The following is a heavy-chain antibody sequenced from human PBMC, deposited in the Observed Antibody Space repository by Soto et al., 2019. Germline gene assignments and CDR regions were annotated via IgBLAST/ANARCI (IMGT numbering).Heavy chain of an antibody. Sequence: QVQLVQSGAAVKKPGSSVKVSCKASGGTVSSYAISWVRQAPGQGLEWMGGIIPIFGTANYAQKFQGRVTITADESTSTAYMELSSLRSEDTAGYYFARDPYYGGDRGHFDYWGQGTLVTVSS. CDR1: GGTVSSYA. CDR2: IIPIFGTA. V-gene: IGHV1-69*12. CDR3: ARDPYYGGDRGHFDY. D-gene: IGHD2-21*02. J-gene: IGHJ4*02.